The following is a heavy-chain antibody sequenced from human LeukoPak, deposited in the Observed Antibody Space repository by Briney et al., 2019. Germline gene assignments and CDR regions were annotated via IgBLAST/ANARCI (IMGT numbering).Heavy chain of an antibody. CDR3: AREMTGTTWGYYYYGMDV. Sequence: PSQTLSLTCTVSGGSISSGGYYWSWIRQHPGKGLEWIGYIYYSGSTYYNPFLKSRVTISVDTSKNQFSLKLSSVTAADTAVYYCAREMTGTTWGYYYYGMDVWGQGTTVTVSS. V-gene: IGHV4-31*03. CDR2: IYYSGST. J-gene: IGHJ6*02. CDR1: GGSISSGGYY. D-gene: IGHD1-7*01.